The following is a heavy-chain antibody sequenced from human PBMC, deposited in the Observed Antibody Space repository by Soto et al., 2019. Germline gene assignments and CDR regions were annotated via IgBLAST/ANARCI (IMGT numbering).Heavy chain of an antibody. CDR2: IYYSGST. V-gene: IGHV4-31*03. CDR3: ARSPHFDGYNDY. D-gene: IGHD3-9*01. CDR1: GDSISSGGYY. Sequence: QVQLQESGPGLVKPSQTLSLTCTVSGDSISSGGYYWSWIRQHPGKGLEWIAHIYYSGSTYYNPSLKSRVTISVDTSKNQFFLKLSSVTEADTAVYYCARSPHFDGYNDYWGQGTLVTVSS. J-gene: IGHJ4*02.